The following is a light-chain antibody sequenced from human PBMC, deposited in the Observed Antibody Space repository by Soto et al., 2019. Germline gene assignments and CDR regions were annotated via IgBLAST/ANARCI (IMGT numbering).Light chain of an antibody. J-gene: IGLJ7*01. V-gene: IGLV2-23*02. Sequence: QSALTQPASVSGSPGQSITISCTGTSSDVGSYNLVSWYQHHAGKAPKLMIYEVSKRPSGVSNRFSGSKSGNTAPLTISGLQAEDEADYYCCSYAGSSTYGVFGGGTQRSVL. CDR2: EVS. CDR1: SSDVGSYNL. CDR3: CSYAGSSTYGV.